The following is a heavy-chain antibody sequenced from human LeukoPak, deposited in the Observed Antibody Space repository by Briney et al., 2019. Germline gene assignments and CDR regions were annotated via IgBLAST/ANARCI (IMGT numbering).Heavy chain of an antibody. J-gene: IGHJ6*02. V-gene: IGHV1-24*01. CDR2: FDPEDGET. Sequence: ASVNLSCKVSRYTLTELFMHWVRQAPGKGLEWMGGFDPEDGETIYAQKFQGRVTMTEDTSTDTAYMELSSLRSEDTAVYYCATEPKQFTNYYYGMDVWGQGTTGTASS. D-gene: IGHD6-19*01. CDR3: ATEPKQFTNYYYGMDV. CDR1: RYTLTELF.